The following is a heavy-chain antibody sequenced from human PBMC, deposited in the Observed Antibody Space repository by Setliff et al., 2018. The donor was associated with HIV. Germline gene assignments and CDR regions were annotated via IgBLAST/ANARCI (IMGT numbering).Heavy chain of an antibody. CDR2: INHSGST. CDR1: GGSFSGYY. D-gene: IGHD3-9*01. Sequence: PSETLSLTCAVYGGSFSGYYWSWIRQPPGKGLEWIGEINHSGSTNYNPSLKSRVTMSVDTSKNQFSLQLSSVTAADTAVYYCAKILTGYYIDYWGQGTLVTVSS. V-gene: IGHV4-34*01. CDR3: AKILTGYYIDY. J-gene: IGHJ4*02.